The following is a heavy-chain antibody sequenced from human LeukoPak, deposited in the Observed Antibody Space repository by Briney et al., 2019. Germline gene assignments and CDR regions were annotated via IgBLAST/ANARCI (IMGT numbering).Heavy chain of an antibody. Sequence: GGSLRLSCAASGFTFSSYGMHWVRQAPGKGLEWVAFIRYDGSNKYYADSVKGRFTVSRDNSKNTLYLQMNSLRAEDTAVYYCAKMGYCSSTSCFFYYYYYGMDVWGQGTTVTVPS. CDR1: GFTFSSYG. CDR3: AKMGYCSSTSCFFYYYYYGMDV. J-gene: IGHJ6*02. D-gene: IGHD2-2*01. V-gene: IGHV3-30*02. CDR2: IRYDGSNK.